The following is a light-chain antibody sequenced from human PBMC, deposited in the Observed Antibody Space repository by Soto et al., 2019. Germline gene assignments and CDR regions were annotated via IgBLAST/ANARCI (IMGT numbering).Light chain of an antibody. CDR3: QQYNHWSSIT. V-gene: IGKV3-15*01. CDR2: GAS. CDR1: QSISNN. Sequence: EIAMTQSPATLSVSLGERATLSCRASQSISNNLAWYQQRPGQAPSLLIYGASTRATGVLARFSGSGSGTDFLLSISGLQSEDSAVYYCQQYNHWSSITFGQGTRLEIK. J-gene: IGKJ5*01.